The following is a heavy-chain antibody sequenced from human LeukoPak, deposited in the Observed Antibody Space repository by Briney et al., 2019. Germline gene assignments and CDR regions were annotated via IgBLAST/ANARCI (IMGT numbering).Heavy chain of an antibody. CDR3: AQGFSSGWYPY. J-gene: IGHJ4*02. Sequence: GGSLRLSCVVSGLSVSSFGMSWVRQAPGKGLEWISAISLNGETTWYADSVKGRFTISRDNSKNTLYLQLTSLRAEDTAVYYCAQGFSSGWYPYWGQGSLVSVSS. CDR1: GLSVSSFG. CDR2: ISLNGETT. D-gene: IGHD6-19*01. V-gene: IGHV3-23*01.